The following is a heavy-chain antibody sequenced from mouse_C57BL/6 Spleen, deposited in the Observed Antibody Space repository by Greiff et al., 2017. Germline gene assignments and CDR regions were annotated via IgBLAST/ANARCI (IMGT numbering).Heavy chain of an antibody. CDR3: AIYYYGSPYFDY. V-gene: IGHV14-4*01. Sequence: VQLKESGAELVRPGASVKLSCTASGFNIKDDYMHWVKQRPEQGLAWIGWIDPENGDTEYASKFQGKATITADTSSNTAYLQLSSLTSEDTAVYYCAIYYYGSPYFDYWGQGTTLTVSS. CDR1: GFNIKDDY. D-gene: IGHD1-1*01. CDR2: IDPENGDT. J-gene: IGHJ2*01.